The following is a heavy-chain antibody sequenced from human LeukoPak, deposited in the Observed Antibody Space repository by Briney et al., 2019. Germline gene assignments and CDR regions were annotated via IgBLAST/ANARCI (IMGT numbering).Heavy chain of an antibody. J-gene: IGHJ4*02. D-gene: IGHD1-26*01. Sequence: PSETLSLTCSVCGGSISTYYWSWIRQTPAKGREWIGYVYDIGTTNYNPSLKGRVTISSDTSKNQFSLNLRSVNASDTAIYYCARHGGSLGYFDYWGQGTLVRVSS. V-gene: IGHV4-59*08. CDR1: GGSISTYY. CDR2: VYDIGTT. CDR3: ARHGGSLGYFDY.